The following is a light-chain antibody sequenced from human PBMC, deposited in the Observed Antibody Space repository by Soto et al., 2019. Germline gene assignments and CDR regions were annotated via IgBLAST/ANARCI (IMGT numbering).Light chain of an antibody. CDR1: SSDIGGYNY. J-gene: IGLJ2*01. V-gene: IGLV2-14*01. CDR2: EVS. Sequence: QSALTQPASVSGSPGQSITISCTGTSSDIGGYNYVSWYQQHPGKAPKLMIYEVSNRPSGVSNRFSGSKSGNTASLTIYGLQAEDEADYHCSSYTSSGTHVLFGGGTKVTVL. CDR3: SSYTSSGTHVL.